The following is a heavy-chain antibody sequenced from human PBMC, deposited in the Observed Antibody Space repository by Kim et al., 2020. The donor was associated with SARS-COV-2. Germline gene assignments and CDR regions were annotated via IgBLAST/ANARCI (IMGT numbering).Heavy chain of an antibody. CDR2: INHSGST. Sequence: SETLSLTCAVYGGSFSGYYWSWIRQPPGKGLEWIGEINHSGSTNYNPSLKSRVTISVDTSKNQFSLKLSSVTAADTAVYYCARGYPITMVRGVIHWFDPWGQGTLVTVSS. CDR1: GGSFSGYY. CDR3: ARGYPITMVRGVIHWFDP. D-gene: IGHD3-10*01. V-gene: IGHV4-34*01. J-gene: IGHJ5*02.